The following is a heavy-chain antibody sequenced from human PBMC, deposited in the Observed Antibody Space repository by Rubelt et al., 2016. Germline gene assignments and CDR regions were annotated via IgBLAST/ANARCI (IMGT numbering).Heavy chain of an antibody. Sequence: GGSLRLSCAASGFTFSNYAMTWVRQAPGKGLEWVSAIDSGAVNTYYADSVKGRFTISRDNSQSTLYLQMSSLRPEDTALYYCTRERAYYYFDCWGQGTLITVSS. D-gene: IGHD1-26*01. CDR1: GFTFSNYA. CDR3: TRERAYYYFDC. J-gene: IGHJ4*02. CDR2: IDSGAVNT. V-gene: IGHV3-23*01.